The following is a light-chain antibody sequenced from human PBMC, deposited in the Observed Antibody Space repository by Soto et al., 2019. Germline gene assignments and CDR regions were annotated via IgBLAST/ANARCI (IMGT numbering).Light chain of an antibody. V-gene: IGKV3-15*01. J-gene: IGKJ1*01. CDR2: AAS. CDR1: QSVSSY. CDR3: QQYYSSPLWT. Sequence: EIELTQSPGTLSLSPGERATISCRASQSVSSYLNWYQQKPGQAPKLLIYAASTRNSGVPARFSGSGSGTEFTLTITSLQPEDFAAYYCQQYYSSPLWTFGQGTKVDIK.